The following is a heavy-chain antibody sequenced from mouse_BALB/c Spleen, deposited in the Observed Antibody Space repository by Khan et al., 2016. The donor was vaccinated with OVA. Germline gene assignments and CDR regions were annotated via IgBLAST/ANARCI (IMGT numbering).Heavy chain of an antibody. CDR1: GYSITSGYA. D-gene: IGHD1-1*01. V-gene: IGHV3-2*02. CDR3: ARGNYYGYYFDY. J-gene: IGHJ2*01. Sequence: EVKLLESGPGLVKPSQSLSLTCTVTGYSITSGYAWNWIRQFPGNKLEWMGYISYSGGTSYNPSLKSRISITRDTSKNQFFLQLNSVTTEDTATCYCARGNYYGYYFDYWGQGTPLTVSS. CDR2: ISYSGGT.